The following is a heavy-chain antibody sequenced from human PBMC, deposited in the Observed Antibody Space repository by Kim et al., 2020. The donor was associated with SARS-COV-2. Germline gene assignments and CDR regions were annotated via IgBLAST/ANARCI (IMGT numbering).Heavy chain of an antibody. CDR1: GYTFTSYY. Sequence: ASVKVSCKASGYTFTSYYMHWVRQAPGQGLEWMGIINPSGGSTSYAQKFQGRVTMTRDTSTSTVYMELSSLRSEDTAVYYCAREVGGLGPKSMIVVVTPHYFDYWGQGTLVTVSS. V-gene: IGHV1-46*01. J-gene: IGHJ4*02. CDR2: INPSGGST. D-gene: IGHD3-22*01. CDR3: AREVGGLGPKSMIVVVTPHYFDY.